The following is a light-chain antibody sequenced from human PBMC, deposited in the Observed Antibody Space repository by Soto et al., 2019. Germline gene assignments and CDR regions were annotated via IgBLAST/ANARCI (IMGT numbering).Light chain of an antibody. V-gene: IGLV2-23*01. J-gene: IGLJ1*01. Sequence: QSVLTQPASVSGSPGQSITISCTGTSSDVGSYDLVSWYQQRPGEAPKVMIYEGTKRPSGVSDRFSGSKSGNTASLTISSLQAEDEANYYCSSYAGNNIFVFGTGTKVTVL. CDR1: SSDVGSYDL. CDR2: EGT. CDR3: SSYAGNNIFV.